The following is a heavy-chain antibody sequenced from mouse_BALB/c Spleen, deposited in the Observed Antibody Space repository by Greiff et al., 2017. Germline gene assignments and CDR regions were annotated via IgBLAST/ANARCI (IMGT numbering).Heavy chain of an antibody. CDR2: ISDGGSYT. J-gene: IGHJ4*01. Sequence: EVQVVESGGGLVKPGGSLKLSCAASGFTFSDYYMYWVRQTPEKRLEWVATISDGGSYTYYPDSVKGRFTISRDNAKNNLYLQMSSLKSEDTAMYYCARAEGAYAMDYWGQGTSVTVSS. CDR3: ARAEGAYAMDY. CDR1: GFTFSDYY. V-gene: IGHV5-4*02.